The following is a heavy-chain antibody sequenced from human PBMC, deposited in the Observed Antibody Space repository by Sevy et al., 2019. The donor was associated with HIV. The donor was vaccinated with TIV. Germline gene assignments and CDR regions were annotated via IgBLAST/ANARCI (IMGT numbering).Heavy chain of an antibody. CDR1: GFTFSKYS. D-gene: IGHD2-8*01. Sequence: GGSLRLSCAASGFTFSKYSMSWVRQPPGKGLEWVSTLSFGCGEINYADSVKGRFTISGDNCKSSVYLQMNNLRPEDTAVYYCAREGCTKPHDYWGQGTLVTVSS. CDR2: LSFGCGEI. V-gene: IGHV3-23*01. CDR3: AREGCTKPHDY. J-gene: IGHJ4*02.